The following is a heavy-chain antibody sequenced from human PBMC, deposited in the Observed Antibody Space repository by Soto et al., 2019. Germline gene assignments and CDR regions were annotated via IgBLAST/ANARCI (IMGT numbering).Heavy chain of an antibody. J-gene: IGHJ4*02. CDR2: IYWDDDK. CDR3: AHLSWGASDTRYYFDY. D-gene: IGHD2-15*01. Sequence: QITLKESGPTLVKPTQTLTLTCTFSGFSFTSDGMVLGWIRQPPGKALEWLALIYWDDDKRYSPSLKSRLTINKDAYRNRVVHTLTNMVPADTATYYRAHLSWGASDTRYYFDYWRQGTLVTVSS. V-gene: IGHV2-5*02. CDR1: GFSFTSDGMV.